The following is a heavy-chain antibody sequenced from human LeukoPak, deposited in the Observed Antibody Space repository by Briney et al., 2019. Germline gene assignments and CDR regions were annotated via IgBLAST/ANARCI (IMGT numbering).Heavy chain of an antibody. D-gene: IGHD4-17*01. CDR2: IRYDGSNK. CDR3: AFKGGCGDQWAYVDY. V-gene: IGHV3-30*02. Sequence: GGSLRLSCAASGFTFSSYGMHWVRQAPGKGLEWVAFIRYDGSNKYYAASVKGRFTNSRDNSKNTLYLQMNSLRAEDTAVYYCAFKGGCGDQWAYVDYWGQGTLVTVSS. J-gene: IGHJ4*02. CDR1: GFTFSSYG.